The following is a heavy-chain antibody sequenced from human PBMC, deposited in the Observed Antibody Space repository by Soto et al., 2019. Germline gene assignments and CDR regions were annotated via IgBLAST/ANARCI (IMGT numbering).Heavy chain of an antibody. CDR1: GFTFSSYS. Sequence: QVQMVESGGGVVQPGRSLILSCVASGFTFSSYSMHWVRQAPVKGVERVALLSYDGSNKNYADSVKGRFTISRDNSKNTLSLQMNSLKPEDTALDYCARYTGALPPAGVNSAGVVYGMDVWGQGTTVTVSS. CDR2: LSYDGSNK. J-gene: IGHJ6*02. CDR3: ARYTGALPPAGVNSAGVVYGMDV. V-gene: IGHV3-30-3*01. D-gene: IGHD3-10*01.